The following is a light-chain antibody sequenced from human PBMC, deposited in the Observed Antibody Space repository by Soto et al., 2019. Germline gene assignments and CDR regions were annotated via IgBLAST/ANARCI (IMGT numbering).Light chain of an antibody. J-gene: IGKJ1*01. Sequence: DIQMTQSPSALSASVGDRVTITCRASQSIDSWLAWYQQKPGKAPKLLIYKASTLESVVPSRFSGSGSVTDFTLTIGSLQPDDFASYYCQPYNNYPPTFGQGTKVDFK. V-gene: IGKV1-5*03. CDR2: KAS. CDR1: QSIDSW. CDR3: QPYNNYPPT.